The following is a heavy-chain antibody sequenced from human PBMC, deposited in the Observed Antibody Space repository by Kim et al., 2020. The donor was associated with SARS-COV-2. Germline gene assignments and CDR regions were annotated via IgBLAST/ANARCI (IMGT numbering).Heavy chain of an antibody. V-gene: IGHV3-64D*06. J-gene: IGHJ5*02. D-gene: IGHD6-13*01. CDR3: VKDQGRIAAAGTPRWFDP. CDR1: GFTFSSYA. CDR2: ISSNGGST. Sequence: GGSLRLSCSASGFTFSSYAMHWVRQAPGKGLEYVSAISSNGGSTYYADSVKGRFAISRDNSKNTLYLQMSSLRAEDTAVYYCVKDQGRIAAAGTPRWFDPWGQGTLVTVSS.